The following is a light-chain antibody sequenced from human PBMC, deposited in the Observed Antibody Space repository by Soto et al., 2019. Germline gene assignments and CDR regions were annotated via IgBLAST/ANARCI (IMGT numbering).Light chain of an antibody. V-gene: IGKV3-15*01. J-gene: IGKJ1*01. CDR3: QQYNDWPPWT. CDR2: GAS. CDR1: QSVSSN. Sequence: EIVMTQSPATLSVSPGERVTLSCRASQSVSSNLAWYQQKPGQAPRLLMYGASTRATGIPARFSGSGSGTEFTLTISRLQSEDFAVYYCQQYNDWPPWTFGQVTKLEIK.